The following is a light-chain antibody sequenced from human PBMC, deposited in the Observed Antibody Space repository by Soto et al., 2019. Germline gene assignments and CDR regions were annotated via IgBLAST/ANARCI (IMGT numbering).Light chain of an antibody. CDR1: QGANSY. V-gene: IGKV1-9*01. J-gene: IGKJ4*01. Sequence: DIQLTQSPSFLSASVGDRVNITCRASQGANSYLAWYQQKAGRAPRLLIYVASSLQTVVPSRISGSGSGTEFTLTIISLQPDAVATYYCHQVNSYPHTFGGGTKVDIK. CDR3: HQVNSYPHT. CDR2: VAS.